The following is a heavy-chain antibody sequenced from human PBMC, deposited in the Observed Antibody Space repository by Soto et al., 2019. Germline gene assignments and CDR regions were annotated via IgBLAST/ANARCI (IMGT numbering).Heavy chain of an antibody. CDR2: IGGGGGST. J-gene: IGHJ5*02. D-gene: IGHD6-13*01. V-gene: IGHV3-23*01. CDR1: GFTFNNYA. CDR3: GARYTSSWSGFDP. Sequence: GGSLRLSCTASGFTFNNYAMNWVRQAPGKGLEWVSVIGGGGGSTYYAASVKGRFIISRDNSKNTLFLQMSSLRADDTAVYYCGARYTSSWSGFDPWGQGTLVTVSS.